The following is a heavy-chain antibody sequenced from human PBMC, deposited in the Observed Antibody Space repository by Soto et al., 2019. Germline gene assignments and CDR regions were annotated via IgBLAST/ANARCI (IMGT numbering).Heavy chain of an antibody. CDR1: GGSISSYY. J-gene: IGHJ4*02. V-gene: IGHV4-59*01. CDR2: IYYSGST. CDR3: ARSSGYSSSRFDY. D-gene: IGHD6-13*01. Sequence: PSETLSLTYTVSGGSISSYYWSWIRQPPGKGLEWIGYIYYSGSTNYNPSLKSRVTISVDTSKNQFSLKLSSVTAADTAVYYCARSSGYSSSRFDYWGQGILVTV.